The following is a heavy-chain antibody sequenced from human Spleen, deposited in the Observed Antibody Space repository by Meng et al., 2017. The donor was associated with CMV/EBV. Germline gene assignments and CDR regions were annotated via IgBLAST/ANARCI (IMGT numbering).Heavy chain of an antibody. CDR1: GYMFSIYG. CDR2: ISTHNGNT. D-gene: IGHD2-2*01. CDR3: ARDGYCSSISCPVHGWFDP. V-gene: IGHV1-18*01. J-gene: IGHJ5*02. Sequence: ASVKVSCKASGYMFSIYGIIWVRQVPGQGLEWMGWISTHNGNTNYAQKFQGRVTMTTDTSTSTAYMELRSLTSDDTAVYYCARDGYCSSISCPVHGWFDPWGQGTLVTVSS.